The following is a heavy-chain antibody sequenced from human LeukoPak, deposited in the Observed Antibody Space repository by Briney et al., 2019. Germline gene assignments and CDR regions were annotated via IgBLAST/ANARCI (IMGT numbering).Heavy chain of an antibody. V-gene: IGHV1-69*05. J-gene: IGHJ6*03. CDR2: IIPVFQTP. CDR3: ARDSTLSRVITATTTYHYFYYIDV. CDR1: GYTFNTHY. Sequence: SVKVSCKASGYTFNTHYMHWVRQAPGQGLEWIGGIIPVFQTPNYAQNFRGRVTITTDESTRTAYMELSSLRSEDTAIYYCARDSTLSRVITATTTYHYFYYIDVWGKGTTVTISS. D-gene: IGHD3-22*01.